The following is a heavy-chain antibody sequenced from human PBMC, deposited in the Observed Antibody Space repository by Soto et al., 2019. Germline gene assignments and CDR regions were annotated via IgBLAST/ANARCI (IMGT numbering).Heavy chain of an antibody. CDR1: GGTFSSYA. J-gene: IGHJ4*02. V-gene: IGHV1-69*13. D-gene: IGHD3-22*01. Sequence: SVKVSCKASGGTFSSYAISWVRQAPGQGLEWMGGIIPIFGTANYAQKFQGRVTITADESTSTAYMELSSLRSEDTAVYYCAREPYYYDSSGYYYAPYYFDYWGQGTLVTVSS. CDR3: AREPYYYDSSGYYYAPYYFDY. CDR2: IIPIFGTA.